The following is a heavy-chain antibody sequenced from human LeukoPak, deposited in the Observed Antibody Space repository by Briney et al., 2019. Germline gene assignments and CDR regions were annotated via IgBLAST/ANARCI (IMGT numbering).Heavy chain of an antibody. CDR1: GFSVSNNY. Sequence: GGSLRLSCAVSGFSVSNNYMSWVRQAPGKGLAWVSVIYGGGATYYADSVKGRFTISRDNSKNTLYLQMNSLRAEDTAVYYCARGGGGGNPFDYWGQGTLVTVSS. CDR3: ARGGGGGNPFDY. V-gene: IGHV3-53*01. CDR2: IYGGGAT. D-gene: IGHD4-23*01. J-gene: IGHJ4*02.